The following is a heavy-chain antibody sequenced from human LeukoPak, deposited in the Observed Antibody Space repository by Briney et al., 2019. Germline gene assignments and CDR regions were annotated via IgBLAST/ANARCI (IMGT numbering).Heavy chain of an antibody. Sequence: ATVKVSCKASGYTFTSYGISWVRQAPGQGPEWMGWISAYNGNTNYAQKLQGRVTMTTDTSTSTAYMELRSLRSDDTAVYYCARAGHRRYYYDNGYDYWGQGTLVTVSS. D-gene: IGHD3-22*01. V-gene: IGHV1-18*01. CDR1: GYTFTSYG. CDR3: ARAGHRRYYYDNGYDY. J-gene: IGHJ4*02. CDR2: ISAYNGNT.